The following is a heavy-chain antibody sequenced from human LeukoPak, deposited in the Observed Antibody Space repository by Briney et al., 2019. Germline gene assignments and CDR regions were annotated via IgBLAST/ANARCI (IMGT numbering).Heavy chain of an antibody. CDR2: IYYSGSA. CDR1: GGSISSYY. V-gene: IGHV4-59*01. CDR3: ARENEDYYDSSGYYIDY. D-gene: IGHD3-22*01. Sequence: PSETLSLTCTVSGGSISSYYWSWIRQPPGKGLEWIGYIYYSGSANYSPSLKSRVTISVDTSKNQFSLKLSSVTAADTAVYYCARENEDYYDSSGYYIDYWGQGTLVTVSS. J-gene: IGHJ4*02.